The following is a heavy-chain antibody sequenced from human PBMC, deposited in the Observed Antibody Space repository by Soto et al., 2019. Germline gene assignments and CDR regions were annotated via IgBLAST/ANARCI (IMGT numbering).Heavy chain of an antibody. J-gene: IGHJ4*02. D-gene: IGHD6-13*01. CDR1: GYSFRSYA. Sequence: EVQLLESGGGLVQPGGSLRLSCAACGYSFRSYAMNWVRQSPGKGLECVSAFSDGGSNTYYTDSVKGRFTISRDNSKNTMFMQMNSLRAEDTAVYYCAILDSSSWYTGYYFDYWGQGTLVTVSS. CDR3: AILDSSSWYTGYYFDY. CDR2: FSDGGSNT. V-gene: IGHV3-23*01.